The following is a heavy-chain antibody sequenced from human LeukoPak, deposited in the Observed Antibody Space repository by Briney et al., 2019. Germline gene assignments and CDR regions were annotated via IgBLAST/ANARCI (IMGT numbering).Heavy chain of an antibody. CDR2: IYSSGST. V-gene: IGHV4-4*07. Sequence: SGTLSLTCIDSPGSTTSFYSTSIPTPDGTRLENIGRIYSSGSTNYTPSIKSSVTISAHTSRNRFSRKLSSVTAADTAVYYCTRGPSPSGDGMDVWDQGTTVTVSS. D-gene: IGHD3-10*01. CDR1: PGSTTSFY. J-gene: IGHJ6*02. CDR3: TRGPSPSGDGMDV.